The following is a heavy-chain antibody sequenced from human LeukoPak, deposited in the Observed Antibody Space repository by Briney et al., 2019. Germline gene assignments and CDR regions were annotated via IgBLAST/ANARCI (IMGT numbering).Heavy chain of an antibody. CDR3: ARSDHYSSSAYYFDY. V-gene: IGHV3-30-3*01. Sequence: GGSLRLSCAASGFTFSSYAMHWVRQAPGKGLEWVAVISYDGSNKYYADSVKGRFTISRDNSKNTLYLQMNSLRAEDTAVYYCARSDHYSSSAYYFDYWGQGTLVTVSS. D-gene: IGHD6-6*01. J-gene: IGHJ4*02. CDR1: GFTFSSYA. CDR2: ISYDGSNK.